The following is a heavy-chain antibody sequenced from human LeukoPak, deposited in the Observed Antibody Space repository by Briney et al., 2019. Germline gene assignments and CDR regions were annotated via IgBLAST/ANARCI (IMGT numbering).Heavy chain of an antibody. CDR2: IYYSGST. V-gene: IGHV4-39*01. CDR3: ARLNCGGDCYLQIAGPADYYYGMDV. Sequence: PSETLSLTCTVSGGSISSSSYYWGWIRQPPGKGLEWIGSIYYSGSTYYNPSLKSRVTISVDTSKNQFSLKLSSMTAADTAVYYCARLNCGGDCYLQIAGPADYYYGMDVWGQGTTVTVSS. CDR1: GGSISSSSYY. J-gene: IGHJ6*02. D-gene: IGHD2-21*02.